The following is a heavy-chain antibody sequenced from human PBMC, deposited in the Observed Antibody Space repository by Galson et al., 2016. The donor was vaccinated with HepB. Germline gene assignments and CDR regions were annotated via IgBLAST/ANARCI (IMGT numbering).Heavy chain of an antibody. Sequence: SLRLSCAGSGFTFSTFGMNWVRQAPGKGLEWISYISGTSSTIHYANSVQDRFTISRDNANNSLFLDMSGLRHDDTALYFCVKETLRWQLTDYFDSWGQGVLVTVSS. CDR3: VKETLRWQLTDYFDS. D-gene: IGHD4-23*01. CDR1: GFTFSTFG. CDR2: ISGTSSTI. J-gene: IGHJ4*02. V-gene: IGHV3-48*02.